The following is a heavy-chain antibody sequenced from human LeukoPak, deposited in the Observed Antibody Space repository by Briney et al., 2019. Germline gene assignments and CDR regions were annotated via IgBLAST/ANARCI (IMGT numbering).Heavy chain of an antibody. V-gene: IGHV3-11*04. CDR3: ARVLHYGDYGPSYYYYYMDV. CDR2: ISSSGSTI. Sequence: GGSLRLSCAASGFTFSDYYMSWIRQAPGKGLEWVSYISSSGSTIYYADSVKGRFTISRDNAKNSLYLQMNSLRAEDTAVYYCARVLHYGDYGPSYYYYYMDVWGKGTTVTVSS. CDR1: GFTFSDYY. J-gene: IGHJ6*03. D-gene: IGHD4-17*01.